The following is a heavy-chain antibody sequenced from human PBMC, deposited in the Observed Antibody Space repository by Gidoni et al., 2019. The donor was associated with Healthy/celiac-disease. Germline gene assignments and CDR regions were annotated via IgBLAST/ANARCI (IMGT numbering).Heavy chain of an antibody. J-gene: IGHJ4*02. Sequence: QVQLVEAGGGVVQPGRSLRLSCAASGCTFSNYGMHWVRQAPGKGLEWVALISYDESNKYSAAVKGRFTISRDNSKNTLYLQMNSLKIEDTAVYYCAKGIVATIGPFDYWGQGTLVTVSS. CDR1: GCTFSNYG. D-gene: IGHD5-12*01. V-gene: IGHV3-30*18. CDR2: ISYDESNK. CDR3: AKGIVATIGPFDY.